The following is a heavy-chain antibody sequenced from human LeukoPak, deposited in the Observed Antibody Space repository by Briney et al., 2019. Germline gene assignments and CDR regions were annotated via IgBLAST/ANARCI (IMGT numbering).Heavy chain of an antibody. J-gene: IGHJ4*02. CDR1: GFTFSDYY. V-gene: IGHV3-11*04. CDR3: ARDPYCTNGVCYLWD. Sequence: GGSLRLSCAASGFTFSDYYMSWIRQAPGKGLEWVSYISSSGSTIYYADSVKGRFTISRDNAKNTLYLQMNSLRAEDTAVYYCARDPYCTNGVCYLWDWGQGTLVTVSS. D-gene: IGHD2-8*01. CDR2: ISSSGSTI.